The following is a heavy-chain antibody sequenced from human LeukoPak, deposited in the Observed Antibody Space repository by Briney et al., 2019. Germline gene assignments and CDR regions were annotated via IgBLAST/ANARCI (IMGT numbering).Heavy chain of an antibody. D-gene: IGHD4-11*01. V-gene: IGHV3-21*01. Sequence: GGSLRLSCAASGFTFSSYRMIWVRQAPGKGLEWVSSISSSSSYIYYADSVKGRFTISRDNAKNSLYVQMNSRRGEDTAVYYCARDHSTHYSNYGLGPAPGYMAVWGKGTTVTVSS. CDR3: ARDHSTHYSNYGLGPAPGYMAV. CDR1: GFTFSSYR. CDR2: ISSSSSYI. J-gene: IGHJ6*03.